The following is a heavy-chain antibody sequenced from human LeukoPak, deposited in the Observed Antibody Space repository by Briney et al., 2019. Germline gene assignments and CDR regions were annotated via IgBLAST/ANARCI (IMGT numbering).Heavy chain of an antibody. CDR2: INHNGNVN. V-gene: IGHV3-7*03. CDR3: ARRPAIFMDGVYYYSMDV. J-gene: IGHJ6*02. CDR1: GFTFSSYW. D-gene: IGHD2-2*01. Sequence: GGSLRLSCAASGFTFSSYWMNWARQAPGKGLEWVASINHNGNVNYYVDSVKGRFTISRDNAKNSLYLQMSNLRAEDTAVYFCARRPAIFMDGVYYYSMDVWGQGTTVTVSS.